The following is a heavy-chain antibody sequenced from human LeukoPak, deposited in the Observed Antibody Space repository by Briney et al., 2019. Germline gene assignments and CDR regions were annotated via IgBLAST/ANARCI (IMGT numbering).Heavy chain of an antibody. CDR3: VGIKKGYYNMDV. Sequence: GGSLRLSCAASGFTFSSYAMHWVRQAPGKGLEWVAVISYDGSNKYYADSLKGRFTISRDNAWSSVYLQMNSLRAEDTAVYYCVGIKKGYYNMDVWGKGTTVTVSS. J-gene: IGHJ6*03. D-gene: IGHD2-15*01. CDR2: ISYDGSNK. V-gene: IGHV3-30-3*01. CDR1: GFTFSSYA.